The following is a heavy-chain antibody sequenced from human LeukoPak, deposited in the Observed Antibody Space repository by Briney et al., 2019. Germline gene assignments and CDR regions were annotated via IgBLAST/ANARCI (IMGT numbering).Heavy chain of an antibody. Sequence: GGSLRLSCAASGFTFDDYAMHWVRQAPGKGLEWVSGISWNSGSIGYADSVKGRSTISRDNAKNSLYLQMNSLRAEDTALYYCAKDSSLSVAGLFDYWGQGTLVTVSS. D-gene: IGHD6-19*01. V-gene: IGHV3-9*01. CDR1: GFTFDDYA. CDR3: AKDSSLSVAGLFDY. J-gene: IGHJ4*02. CDR2: ISWNSGSI.